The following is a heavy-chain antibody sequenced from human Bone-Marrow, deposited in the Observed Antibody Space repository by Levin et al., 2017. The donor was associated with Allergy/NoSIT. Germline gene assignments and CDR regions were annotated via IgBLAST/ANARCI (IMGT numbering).Heavy chain of an antibody. V-gene: IGHV3-53*01. Sequence: GGSLRLSCAVSGFTVSDNYMSWLRQAPGKGLQWVSIMYSGGSTYYADSVKGRFTISRDNSKNTLSLQMNSLRVEDTAVYYCASVSRASWRAFDIWGQGTTVTVSS. CDR1: GFTVSDNY. CDR2: MYSGGST. CDR3: ASVSRASWRAFDI. D-gene: IGHD2-2*01. J-gene: IGHJ3*02.